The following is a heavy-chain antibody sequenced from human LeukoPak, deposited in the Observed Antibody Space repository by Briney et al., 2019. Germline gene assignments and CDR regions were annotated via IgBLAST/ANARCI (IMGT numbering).Heavy chain of an antibody. Sequence: EASVKVSCKASGGTFSSYAISWVRQAPGQGLEWMGRIIPILGIANYAQKFQGRVTITADKSTSTAYMELSSLRSEDTAVYYCATPVRPQWLVQDYYGMDVWGQGTTVTVSS. D-gene: IGHD6-19*01. J-gene: IGHJ6*02. CDR3: ATPVRPQWLVQDYYGMDV. CDR2: IIPILGIA. CDR1: GGTFSSYA. V-gene: IGHV1-69*04.